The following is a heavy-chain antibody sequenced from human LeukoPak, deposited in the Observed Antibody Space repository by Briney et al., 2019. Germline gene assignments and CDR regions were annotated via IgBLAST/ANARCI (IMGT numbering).Heavy chain of an antibody. Sequence: GGSLRLSCAASGFTFSSYSMNWVRRAPGKGLEWVSYISSSSSTIYYADSVKGRFTISRDNAKNSLYLQMNSLRAEDTAVYYCASGLQYSSSWYSFDYWGQGTLVTVSS. CDR3: ASGLQYSSSWYSFDY. CDR1: GFTFSSYS. V-gene: IGHV3-48*01. D-gene: IGHD6-13*01. J-gene: IGHJ4*02. CDR2: ISSSSSTI.